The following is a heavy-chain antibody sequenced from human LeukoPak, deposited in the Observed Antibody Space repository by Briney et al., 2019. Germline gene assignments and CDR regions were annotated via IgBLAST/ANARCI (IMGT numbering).Heavy chain of an antibody. D-gene: IGHD3-10*01. J-gene: IGHJ4*02. Sequence: PSQSLSLTCTVSGGSISSGDYYWSWIRQPPGKGLEWIGYIYYSGSTYYNPSLKSRVTISVDTSKNQFSLKLSSVTAADTAVYYCARSYSPRRWFGELFFDYWGQGTLVTVSS. CDR2: IYYSGST. CDR1: GGSISSGDYY. CDR3: ARSYSPRRWFGELFFDY. V-gene: IGHV4-30-4*01.